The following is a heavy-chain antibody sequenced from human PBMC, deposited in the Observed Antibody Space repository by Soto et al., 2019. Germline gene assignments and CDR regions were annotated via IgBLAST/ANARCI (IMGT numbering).Heavy chain of an antibody. CDR3: ARDGNFAFRGYSFGFDF. J-gene: IGHJ4*02. D-gene: IGHD5-18*01. V-gene: IGHV1-2*06. CDR2: MNLDTGGT. CDR1: GYRFTTFY. Sequence: ASVKVSCKASGYRFTTFYIHWVRQTPGQGLEWMGRMNLDTGGTTYAQKFQGRVTMTRDTSISTAYMEVTNLKSDDTAIYYCARDGNFAFRGYSFGFDFWGQGTLVTVSS.